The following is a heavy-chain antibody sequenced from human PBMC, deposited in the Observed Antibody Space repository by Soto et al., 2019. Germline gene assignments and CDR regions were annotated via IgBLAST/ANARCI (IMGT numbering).Heavy chain of an antibody. Sequence: PGGSLRLSCAASGFTFSSYGMHWVRQAPGKGLEWVAVIWYDGSNKYYADSVKGRFTISRDNSKNTLYLQMNSLRAEDTAVYYCARALEGPLAVAAPGDYWGQGTLVTVSS. CDR3: ARALEGPLAVAAPGDY. J-gene: IGHJ4*02. CDR2: IWYDGSNK. V-gene: IGHV3-30*19. CDR1: GFTFSSYG. D-gene: IGHD6-19*01.